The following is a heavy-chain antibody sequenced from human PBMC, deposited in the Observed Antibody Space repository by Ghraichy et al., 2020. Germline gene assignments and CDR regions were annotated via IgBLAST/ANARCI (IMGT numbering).Heavy chain of an antibody. V-gene: IGHV3-33*01. Sequence: GGSLRLSCAASGFTFSSYGMHWVRQAPGKGLEWVAVIWYDGSNKYYADSVKGRFTISRDNSKNTLYLQMNSLRAEDTAVYYCARADPYQLPHMDVWGKGTTVTVSS. CDR2: IWYDGSNK. D-gene: IGHD2-2*01. CDR1: GFTFSSYG. J-gene: IGHJ6*03. CDR3: ARADPYQLPHMDV.